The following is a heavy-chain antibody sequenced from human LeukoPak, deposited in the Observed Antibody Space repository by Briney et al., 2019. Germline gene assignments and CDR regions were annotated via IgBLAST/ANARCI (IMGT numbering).Heavy chain of an antibody. CDR3: AKPTRGSGSFLIDF. D-gene: IGHD1-26*01. CDR2: IWNDGSDK. Sequence: GGSLRLSCAASGFTFSSYGTHSARQAPGKGLEWVAVIWNDGSDKYYADSVKGRFTISRDSSKNTLYLQMNSLRAEDTAVYYCAKPTRGSGSFLIDFWGQGTLVTVSS. J-gene: IGHJ4*02. CDR1: GFTFSSYG. V-gene: IGHV3-33*06.